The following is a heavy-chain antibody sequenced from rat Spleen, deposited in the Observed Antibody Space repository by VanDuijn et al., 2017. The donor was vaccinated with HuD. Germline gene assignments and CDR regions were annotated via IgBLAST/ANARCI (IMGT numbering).Heavy chain of an antibody. J-gene: IGHJ2*01. V-gene: IGHV5-29*01. CDR2: VGYDGSRT. CDR3: ARRDVYYGPVYFDY. D-gene: IGHD1-6*01. CDR1: GFTFSNYG. Sequence: EVQLVESDGGLVQPGRSLKLSCAASGFTFSNYGMHWIRQAPTKGLEWVASVGYDGSRTYYRDSVKGRFTISRDNAKSTLYLQMDSLRSEDTATYYCARRDVYYGPVYFDYWGQGVMVTVSS.